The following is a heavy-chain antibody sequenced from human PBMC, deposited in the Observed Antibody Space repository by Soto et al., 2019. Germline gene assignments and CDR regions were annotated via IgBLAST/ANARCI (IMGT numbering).Heavy chain of an antibody. CDR3: ARDQPKGSTFPPDAFDI. J-gene: IGHJ3*02. D-gene: IGHD2-2*01. CDR1: GGSISSGDYY. Sequence: QVQLQESGPGLVKPSQTLSLTCTVSGGSISSGDYYWSWIRQPPGKGLEWIGYIYYSGSTYYHPCLMSLDTISVDTSRYPFSQELGSVSAADTAVYYCARDQPKGSTFPPDAFDIWGQGTMVTVSS. V-gene: IGHV4-30-4*01. CDR2: IYYSGST.